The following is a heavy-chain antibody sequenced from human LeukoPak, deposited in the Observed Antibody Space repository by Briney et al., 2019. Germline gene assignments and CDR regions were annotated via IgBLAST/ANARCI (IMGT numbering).Heavy chain of an antibody. CDR2: IKKTGSET. D-gene: IGHD3-3*01. CDR1: GFTFSHFW. CDR3: AKDHGGVISYYFDY. V-gene: IGHV3-7*03. J-gene: IGHJ4*02. Sequence: GGSLRLSCAASGFTFSHFWMSWVRQAPGKGLEWVAYIKKTGSETYYVDSVKGRFTISRDNSKNTLYLQMNSLRAEDTAVYYCAKDHGGVISYYFDYWGQGTLVTVSS.